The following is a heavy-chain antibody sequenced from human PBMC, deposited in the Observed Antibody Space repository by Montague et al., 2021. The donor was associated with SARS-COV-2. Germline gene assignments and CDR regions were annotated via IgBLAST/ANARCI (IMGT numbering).Heavy chain of an antibody. CDR1: GFSIGSGDY. Sequence: SETLSLTCTVSGFSIGSGDYWGWIRQPPGKGLEWIGSIYDSGTTYYNPPLQSRLTKSIDTSTNQFSLMLTSVTAADTAVFFCVREKAGGLRNVFDIWGQGTTVTVSS. CDR2: IYDSGTT. J-gene: IGHJ3*02. CDR3: VREKAGGLRNVFDI. V-gene: IGHV4-38-2*02.